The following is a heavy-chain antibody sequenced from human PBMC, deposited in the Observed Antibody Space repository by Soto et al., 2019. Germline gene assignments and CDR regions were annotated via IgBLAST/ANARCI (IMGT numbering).Heavy chain of an antibody. J-gene: IGHJ4*02. Sequence: GGSLRLSCAASGFTFSSYAMSWVRQAPGKGLEWVSAISGSGGSTYYADSVKGRFTISRDNSKNTLYLQMNSLRAEDTAVYYCAKGGAYGDPTPLFFDYWGQGTLVTVSS. CDR2: ISGSGGST. CDR1: GFTFSSYA. V-gene: IGHV3-23*01. D-gene: IGHD4-17*01. CDR3: AKGGAYGDPTPLFFDY.